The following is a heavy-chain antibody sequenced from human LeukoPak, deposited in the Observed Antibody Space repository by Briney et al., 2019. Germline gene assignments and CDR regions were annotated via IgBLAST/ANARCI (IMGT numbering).Heavy chain of an antibody. CDR3: ASILRSSSGYYFDY. J-gene: IGHJ4*02. D-gene: IGHD3-10*01. CDR2: IYSGDTT. Sequence: GGSLRLSCAASGFTVSTKYMSWVRQAPGKGLEWVLVIYSGDTTFYADSVRGKFTISRDNSKNTLYLQMNSLRAEDTAVYYCASILRSSSGYYFDYWGQGTLVTVSS. CDR1: GFTVSTKY. V-gene: IGHV3-66*01.